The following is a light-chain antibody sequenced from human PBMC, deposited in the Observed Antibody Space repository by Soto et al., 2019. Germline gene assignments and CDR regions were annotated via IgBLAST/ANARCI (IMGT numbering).Light chain of an antibody. CDR3: QQYDNPPFT. CDR1: QDISNY. V-gene: IGKV1-33*01. J-gene: IGKJ3*01. CDR2: DAS. Sequence: DIQMTQSPSSLSASVGDRVTITCQASQDISNYLNWYQQKPGKAPKLLIYDASNLETGVPSRFXXXXSGXDFTFTISSLQPEDIATYYCQQYDNPPFTFGPGTKVDIK.